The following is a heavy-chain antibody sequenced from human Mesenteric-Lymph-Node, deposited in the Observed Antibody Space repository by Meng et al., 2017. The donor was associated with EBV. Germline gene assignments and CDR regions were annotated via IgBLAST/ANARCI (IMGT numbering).Heavy chain of an antibody. D-gene: IGHD3-22*01. Sequence: QLQREESGPGLVKPSQTLSLTCTVSGGSISSSTYYWGWVRQPPGKGLEWIGTMYYVGSTYYNPSLKSRVTISVDPPKNQFPLRLSSATAADTAVYYCARADYFDTSGNIDFWGQGTLVTVSS. CDR1: GGSISSSTYY. CDR3: ARADYFDTSGNIDF. CDR2: MYYVGST. V-gene: IGHV4-39*01. J-gene: IGHJ4*02.